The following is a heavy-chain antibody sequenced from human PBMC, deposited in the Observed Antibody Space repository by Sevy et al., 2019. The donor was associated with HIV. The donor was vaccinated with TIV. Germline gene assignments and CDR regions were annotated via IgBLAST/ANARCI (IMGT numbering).Heavy chain of an antibody. CDR3: ARFVSLGY. V-gene: IGHV3-7*01. D-gene: IGHD6-13*01. Sequence: GGSLRLSCAVSGFTFNTYNMNWVRQAPGKGLEWVATISQGGSEEYYVDSVKGRFTISRDNAKNSLYLQMNSLSAVDTAVYFCARFVSLGYWGQGTLVTVSS. J-gene: IGHJ4*02. CDR2: ISQGGSEE. CDR1: GFTFNTYN.